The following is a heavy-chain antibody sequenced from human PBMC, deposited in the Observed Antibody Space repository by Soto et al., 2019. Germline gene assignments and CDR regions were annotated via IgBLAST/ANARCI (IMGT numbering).Heavy chain of an antibody. V-gene: IGHV1-69*01. J-gene: IGHJ6*02. CDR3: TRVLGYTFEPGKTRYYAMDV. CDR2: LIPVFGSP. D-gene: IGHD5-18*01. CDR1: GGTFSKDA. Sequence: QVQLVQSGAEVKKPGSSVTVSCKTSGGTFSKDAINWVRQAPGQGLEWMGLLIPVFGSPIYAQKFQARIRITAGESTSTAFMDLSSLRSEDTAVYYCTRVLGYTFEPGKTRYYAMDVWGQGTTVSVSS.